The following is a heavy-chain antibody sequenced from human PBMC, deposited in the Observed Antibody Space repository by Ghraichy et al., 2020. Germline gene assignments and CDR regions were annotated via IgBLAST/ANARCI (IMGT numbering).Heavy chain of an antibody. J-gene: IGHJ4*02. CDR2: VKRDGSEK. Sequence: GGSLRLSCAASGFTYSRYWMSWVRQAPGKGLEWVANVKRDGSEKYYVDSVTGRFTISRDNAKNSLYLQMNSLRAEDTAVYYCAREGDIIGPFDYWGQGTLVNVYS. CDR3: AREGDIIGPFDY. D-gene: IGHD2-15*01. V-gene: IGHV3-7*03. CDR1: GFTYSRYW.